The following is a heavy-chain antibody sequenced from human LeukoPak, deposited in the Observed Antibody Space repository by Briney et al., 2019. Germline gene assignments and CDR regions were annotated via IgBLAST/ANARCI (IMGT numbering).Heavy chain of an antibody. CDR3: ASYGGNSGNAFDI. CDR2: IYASGNT. Sequence: KPSETLSLTCTVSGGPISSYYWSWVRQPAGKGLEWIGRIYASGNTNYNPSLKSRVAMSVDTSKNQFSLKLRSVTAADTAVYYCASYGGNSGNAFDIWGQGTMVTVSS. V-gene: IGHV4-4*07. CDR1: GGPISSYY. J-gene: IGHJ3*02. D-gene: IGHD4-23*01.